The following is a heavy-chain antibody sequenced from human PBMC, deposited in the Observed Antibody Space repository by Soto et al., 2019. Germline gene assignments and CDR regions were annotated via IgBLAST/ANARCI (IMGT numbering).Heavy chain of an antibody. V-gene: IGHV4-39*01. Sequence: SETLSLTCTVSGGSISSSSYYWGWIRQPPGKGLEWIGSIYYSGSTYYNPSLKSRVTISVDTSKNQFSLKLSSVTAADTAVYYCARRRLSEYSSPRVQKDNNWFDPWGQGTLVTVSS. J-gene: IGHJ5*02. CDR3: ARRRLSEYSSPRVQKDNNWFDP. CDR1: GGSISSSSYY. D-gene: IGHD6-6*01. CDR2: IYYSGST.